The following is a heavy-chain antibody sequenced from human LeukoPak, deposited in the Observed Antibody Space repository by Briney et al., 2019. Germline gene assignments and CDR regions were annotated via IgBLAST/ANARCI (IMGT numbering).Heavy chain of an antibody. CDR1: GYTFTSYG. CDR2: ISAYNGNT. J-gene: IGHJ4*02. Sequence: ASVKVSCKASGYTFTSYGISWVRQAPGQGLEWMGWISAYNGNTNYAQKLQGRVTMTTDTSTSTAYMELRSLRSDDTAVYYCAGAEDVLRYFDWLPNPDYWGQGTLVTVSS. D-gene: IGHD3-9*01. CDR3: AGAEDVLRYFDWLPNPDY. V-gene: IGHV1-18*04.